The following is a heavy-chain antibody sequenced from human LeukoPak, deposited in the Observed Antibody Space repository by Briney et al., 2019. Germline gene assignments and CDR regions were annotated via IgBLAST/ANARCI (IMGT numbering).Heavy chain of an antibody. J-gene: IGHJ3*02. CDR3: ARTAIKQAGLLWFGETNAFDI. D-gene: IGHD3-10*01. Sequence: GGTLRLSCAASRFTFSSYSMHWVRQAPGTDLESFSSISSSSSYIYYADSVKGRFTIPRDNAKNSLYLQMNSLRAEDTAVYYCARTAIKQAGLLWFGETNAFDIWGQGTMVTVSS. CDR1: RFTFSSYS. CDR2: ISSSSSYI. V-gene: IGHV3-21*01.